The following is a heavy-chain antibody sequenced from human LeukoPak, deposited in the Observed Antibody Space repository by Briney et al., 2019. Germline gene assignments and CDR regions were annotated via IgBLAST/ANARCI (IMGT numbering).Heavy chain of an antibody. V-gene: IGHV4-59*08. CDR2: IYYSGST. D-gene: IGHD4-17*01. CDR1: GGSISSYY. Sequence: SETLSLTCTGSGGSISSYYWSWIRQPPGKGLEWIGYIYYSGSTNYNPSLKSRVTISVDTSKNQFSLKLSSVTASDTAVYYCARRANYGDRRPFDPWGQGTLVTVSS. J-gene: IGHJ5*02. CDR3: ARRANYGDRRPFDP.